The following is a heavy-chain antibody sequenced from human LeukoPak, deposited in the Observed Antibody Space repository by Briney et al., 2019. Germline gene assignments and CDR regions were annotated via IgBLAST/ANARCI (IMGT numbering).Heavy chain of an antibody. CDR1: GGSISSSNW. V-gene: IGHV4-4*02. CDR3: ASAYSNYKGYFDY. Sequence: SGTLSLTCAVSGGSISSSNWWSWVRQPPGKGLAWIGTIYYSGTTYYNPSLKSRVTISVDRAKNQFSLKLSSVTAADTAVYYCASAYSNYKGYFDYWGQGTLVTVSS. CDR2: IYYSGTT. D-gene: IGHD4-11*01. J-gene: IGHJ4*02.